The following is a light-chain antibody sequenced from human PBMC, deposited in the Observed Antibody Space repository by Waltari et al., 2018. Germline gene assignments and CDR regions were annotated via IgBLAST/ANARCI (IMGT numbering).Light chain of an antibody. Sequence: SSELTQDPAVSVALGQTVRITCQGDSLRSYYASWYQHKPVQAPVLVICGKTNRPSVIPDRFSGSSSGNTASLTITGAQAEDEADYYCNSRDSSGNHLGVFGTGTKVTVL. J-gene: IGLJ1*01. V-gene: IGLV3-19*01. CDR3: NSRDSSGNHLGV. CDR1: SLRSYY. CDR2: GKT.